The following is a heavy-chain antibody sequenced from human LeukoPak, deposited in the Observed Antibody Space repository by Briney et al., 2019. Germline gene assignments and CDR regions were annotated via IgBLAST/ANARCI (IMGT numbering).Heavy chain of an antibody. D-gene: IGHD2-2*01. CDR3: ARDKSSSYTRDWFDP. J-gene: IGHJ5*02. CDR1: GGSINGYY. CDR2: VYNSVSI. Sequence: SETLSLTCTVSGGSINGYYWSWIRQPAGKGLEWIGRVYNSVSINYNPSLKSRVTMSIDTSKNQFYLKLNSVTAADTAVYYCARDKSSSYTRDWFDPWGQGALVTVSS. V-gene: IGHV4-4*07.